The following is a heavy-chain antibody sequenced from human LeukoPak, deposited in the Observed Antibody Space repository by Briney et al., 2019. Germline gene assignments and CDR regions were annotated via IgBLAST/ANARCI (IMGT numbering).Heavy chain of an antibody. CDR1: RYTFTGYY. Sequence: ASVKVSCKASRYTFTGYYMHWVRQAPGQGLEWMGWINPNSGGTNYAQKFQGWVTMTRDTSISTAYMELSRLRSDDTAVYYCARGEGYGGIYGMDVWGQGTTVTVSS. CDR2: INPNSGGT. D-gene: IGHD4-23*01. V-gene: IGHV1-2*04. J-gene: IGHJ6*02. CDR3: ARGEGYGGIYGMDV.